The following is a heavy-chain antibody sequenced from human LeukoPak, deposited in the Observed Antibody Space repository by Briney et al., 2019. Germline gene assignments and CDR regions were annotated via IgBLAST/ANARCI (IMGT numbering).Heavy chain of an antibody. J-gene: IGHJ6*02. Sequence: PGGSLRLSCAASGFTLRNYDMSWVRQAPGKGLEWVSTIGGGGGSPYYADSVKGRFTISRDDSKNTLYLQMNSLRAEDTAVYYCAKDLDDSSGKFFTSWVIYYYYYGMDVWGQGTTVTVSS. V-gene: IGHV3-23*01. CDR2: IGGGGGSP. CDR3: AKDLDDSSGKFFTSWVIYYYYYGMDV. CDR1: GFTLRNYD. D-gene: IGHD3-22*01.